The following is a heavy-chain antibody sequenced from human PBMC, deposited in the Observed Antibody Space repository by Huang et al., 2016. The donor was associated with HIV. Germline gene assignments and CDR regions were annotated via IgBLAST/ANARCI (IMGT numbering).Heavy chain of an antibody. V-gene: IGHV4-39*01. CDR2: FFYDGNT. CDR3: AAMVRGVISYFDY. Sequence: GSISSSSYYWGWIRQPPGKGLEWIATFFYDGNTYYNPSLKSRVTISVDTSKNQFSLNLSSVTAADTAVYYCAAMVRGVISYFDYWGQGTLVTVSS. D-gene: IGHD3-10*01. J-gene: IGHJ4*02. CDR1: GSISSSSYY.